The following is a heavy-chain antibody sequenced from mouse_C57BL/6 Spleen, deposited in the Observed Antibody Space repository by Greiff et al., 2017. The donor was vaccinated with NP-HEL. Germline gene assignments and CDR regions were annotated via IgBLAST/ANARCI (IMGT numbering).Heavy chain of an antibody. J-gene: IGHJ2*01. CDR3: ARIYYYGSSYPRDY. V-gene: IGHV1-4*01. CDR2: INPSRGYT. CDR1: GYTFTSYT. Sequence: QVQLKQSGAELARPGASVKMSCKASGYTFTSYTMHWVKQRPGQGLEWIGYINPSRGYTKYNQKFKDKATLTAAKSSSTAYMQLSSLTSEDSAVYYCARIYYYGSSYPRDYWGKGTTLTVSS. D-gene: IGHD1-1*01.